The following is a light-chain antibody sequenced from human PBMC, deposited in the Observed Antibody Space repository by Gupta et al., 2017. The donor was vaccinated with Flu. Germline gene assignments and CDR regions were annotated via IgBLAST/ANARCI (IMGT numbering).Light chain of an antibody. CDR1: QSLLHSNGYNY. CDR3: RQALQTPPYS. V-gene: IGKV2-28*01. J-gene: IGKJ2*03. Sequence: DIVMTQSPLSLPVTPGEPASISCRSSQSLLHSNGYNYLDWYLQKPGQAPQLLIYLGSNRASGVPDRFSGSGSGTDFTLKISRVEAEDVGGYYCRQALQTPPYSFGQGTKLEIK. CDR2: LGS.